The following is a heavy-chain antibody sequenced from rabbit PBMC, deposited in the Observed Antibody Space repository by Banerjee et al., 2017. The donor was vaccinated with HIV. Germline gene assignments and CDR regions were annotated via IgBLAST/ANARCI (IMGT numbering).Heavy chain of an antibody. D-gene: IGHD4-1*01. CDR2: IYGGSSDNT. Sequence: QEQLVESGGGLVQPEGSLTLTCTASGFSFSSYYYMCWVRQAPGKGLEWIACIYGGSSDNTYYASWAKGRFTISRTSSTTVTLQMTSLTAADTATYLCARDGSGGGADFNLWGPGTLVTVS. CDR1: GFSFSSYYY. V-gene: IGHV1S45*01. J-gene: IGHJ4*01. CDR3: ARDGSGGGADFNL.